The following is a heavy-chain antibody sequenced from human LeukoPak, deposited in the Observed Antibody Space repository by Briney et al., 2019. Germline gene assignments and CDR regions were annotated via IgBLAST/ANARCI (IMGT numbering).Heavy chain of an antibody. CDR2: INHSGST. D-gene: IGHD6-13*01. CDR1: GGSFSGYY. Sequence: SQTLSLTCAVYGGSFSGYYWSWIRQPPGKGLEWIGEINHSGSTNYNPSLKSRVTISLDTSKNQFSLKLHSVTAADTAVYYCARGVAATASLPYQYYYMDVWGKGTTVSVSS. CDR3: ARGVAATASLPYQYYYMDV. J-gene: IGHJ6*03. V-gene: IGHV4-34*01.